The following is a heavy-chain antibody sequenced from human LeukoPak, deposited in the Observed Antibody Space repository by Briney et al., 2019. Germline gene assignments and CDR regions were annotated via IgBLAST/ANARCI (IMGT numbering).Heavy chain of an antibody. CDR1: GFTFSDYY. Sequence: GGSLRLSCAASGFTFSDYYMNWVRQAPGKGLEWVSSITTSSGYMYYADSVKGRFTISRDNAKNSLYLQMNSLRAEDTAVYYCARNQGGPWLLSDYWGQGALVTVSS. CDR2: ITTSSGYM. D-gene: IGHD3-22*01. CDR3: ARNQGGPWLLSDY. J-gene: IGHJ4*02. V-gene: IGHV3-21*06.